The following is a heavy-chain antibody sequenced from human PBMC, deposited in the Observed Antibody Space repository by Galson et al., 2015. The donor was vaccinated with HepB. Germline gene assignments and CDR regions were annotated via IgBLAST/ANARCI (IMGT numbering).Heavy chain of an antibody. Sequence: SLRLSCAASGFTFSSYAMSWVRQAPGKGLEWVSAISGSGGSTYYADSVKGRFTISRDNSKNTLYLQMNSLRAEDTAVYYCAKPSWELGAFDIWGQGTMVTVSS. CDR2: ISGSGGST. CDR3: AKPSWELGAFDI. J-gene: IGHJ3*02. CDR1: GFTFSSYA. D-gene: IGHD1-26*01. V-gene: IGHV3-23*01.